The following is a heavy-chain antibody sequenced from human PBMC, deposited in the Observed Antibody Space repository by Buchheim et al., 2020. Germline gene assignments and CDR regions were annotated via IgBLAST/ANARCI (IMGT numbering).Heavy chain of an antibody. D-gene: IGHD2-15*01. Sequence: QVQLVESGGGVVQPGRSLRLSCAASGFTFSSYGMHWVRQAPGKGLEWVAVIWYDGSNKYYADSVKGRFTISRDNSKNTLYLQMNSLRAEDTAVYYCARDWGSGGSAALDYWGQGTL. J-gene: IGHJ4*02. CDR2: IWYDGSNK. CDR3: ARDWGSGGSAALDY. V-gene: IGHV3-33*01. CDR1: GFTFSSYG.